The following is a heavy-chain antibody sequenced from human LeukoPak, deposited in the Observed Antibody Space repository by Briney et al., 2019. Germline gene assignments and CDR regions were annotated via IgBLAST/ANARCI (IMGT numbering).Heavy chain of an antibody. D-gene: IGHD6-13*01. CDR1: GGSISSGGYY. V-gene: IGHV4-61*08. Sequence: SQTLSLTCTVSGGSISSGGYYWSWIRQHPGKGLEWIGYIYYSGSTNYNPSLKSRVTISVDTSKNQFSLKLSSVTAADTAVYYCARGYSSSFVDYWGQGTLVTVSS. CDR2: IYYSGST. CDR3: ARGYSSSFVDY. J-gene: IGHJ4*02.